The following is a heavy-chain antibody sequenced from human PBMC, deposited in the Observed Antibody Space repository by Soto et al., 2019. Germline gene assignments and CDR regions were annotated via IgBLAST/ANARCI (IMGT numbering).Heavy chain of an antibody. CDR1: GGTFSSYA. CDR2: IIPIFGTA. J-gene: IGHJ4*02. V-gene: IGHV1-69*13. CDR3: ARRAETNGWNGFGADKYYFDF. Sequence: ASVKVSCKASGGTFSSYAISWVRQAPGQGLEWMGGIIPIFGTANYAQKFQGRVTITADESTSTAYMELSSLRSEDTAVYYCARRAETNGWNGFGADKYYFDFWGRGTLVTVSS. D-gene: IGHD1-1*01.